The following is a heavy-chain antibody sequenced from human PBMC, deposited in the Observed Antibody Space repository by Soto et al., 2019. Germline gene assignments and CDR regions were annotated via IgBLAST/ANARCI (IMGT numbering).Heavy chain of an antibody. CDR2: IYSGGST. CDR3: ARYGITGTNLYYYGMDV. D-gene: IGHD1-7*01. J-gene: IGHJ6*02. Sequence: GGSLRLSCAASGFTVSSNYMSWVRQAPGKGLEWVSVIYSGGSTYYADSVKGRFTISRDNSKNTLYLQMNSLRAEDMAVYYCARYGITGTNLYYYGMDVWGQGTTVTVSS. V-gene: IGHV3-53*01. CDR1: GFTVSSNY.